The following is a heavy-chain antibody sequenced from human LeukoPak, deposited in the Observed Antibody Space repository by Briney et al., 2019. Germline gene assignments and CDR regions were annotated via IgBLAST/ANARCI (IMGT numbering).Heavy chain of an antibody. CDR1: DGSISSYY. D-gene: IGHD5-24*01. CDR2: INHSGST. V-gene: IGHV4-34*01. CDR3: ASHRDGYNFAFDI. J-gene: IGHJ3*02. Sequence: SETLSLTCTVSDGSISSYYWSWIRQPPGKGLEWIGEINHSGSTNYNPSLKSRVTISVDTSKNQFSLKLSSVTAADTAVYYCASHRDGYNFAFDIWGQGAMVTVSS.